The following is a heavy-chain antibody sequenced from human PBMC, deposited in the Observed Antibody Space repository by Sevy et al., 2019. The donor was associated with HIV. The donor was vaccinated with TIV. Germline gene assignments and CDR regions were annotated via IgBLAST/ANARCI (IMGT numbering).Heavy chain of an antibody. D-gene: IGHD3-22*01. CDR3: AGGFTMIVVVPNGPDAFDI. CDR2: ISAYNGNT. V-gene: IGHV1-18*01. J-gene: IGHJ3*02. Sequence: ASVKVSCKASGYTFTSYGISWVRQAPGQGLEWMGWISAYNGNTNYAQKLQGRVTMTTDTSTSTAYMERGSLRSDDTAVYYCAGGFTMIVVVPNGPDAFDIWGQGTMVTVSS. CDR1: GYTFTSYG.